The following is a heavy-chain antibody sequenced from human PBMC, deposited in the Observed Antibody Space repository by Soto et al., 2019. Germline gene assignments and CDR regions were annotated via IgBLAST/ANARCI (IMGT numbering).Heavy chain of an antibody. CDR3: ARGKAERNWFDP. CDR2: IYYSGST. CDR1: GGSISSYY. J-gene: IGHJ5*02. Sequence: SETLSLTCTVSGGSISSYYWSWIRQPPGKGLEWIGYIYYSGSTNYNPSLKSRVTISVDTSKNQFSLKLSSVTAADTAVYYCARGKAERNWFDPWGQGTLVTVSS. V-gene: IGHV4-59*01. D-gene: IGHD6-13*01.